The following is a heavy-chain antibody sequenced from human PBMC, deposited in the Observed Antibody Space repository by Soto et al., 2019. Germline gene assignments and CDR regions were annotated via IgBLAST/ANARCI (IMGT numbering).Heavy chain of an antibody. CDR2: SNHTGCT. J-gene: IGHJ5*02. Sequence: SEPLSLTFAVYYRTFTGNYWNGIRQSPGKGLECIGESNHTGCTHYNPTLQSRVTMSVDTSKNQCSLRLSAVTAADRAIYCCATLIAVFGLLIRPFCPLGQGTQGTGSS. CDR1: YRTFTGNY. V-gene: IGHV4-34*08. CDR3: ATLIAVFGLLIRPFCP. D-gene: IGHD3-3*01.